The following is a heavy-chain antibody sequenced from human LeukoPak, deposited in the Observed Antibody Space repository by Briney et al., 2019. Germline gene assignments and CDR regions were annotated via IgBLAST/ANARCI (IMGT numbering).Heavy chain of an antibody. D-gene: IGHD3-10*01. J-gene: IGHJ4*02. CDR2: IYHSGST. Sequence: SETLSLTCTASGYSISSGYYWGWTRQPPGKGLEWIGSIYHSGSTYYNPSLKSRVTISVDTSKNQFSLKLSSVTAADTAVYYCARDRYYDSGSYYNRGQGTLVTVSS. V-gene: IGHV4-38-2*02. CDR3: ARDRYYDSGSYYN. CDR1: GYSISSGYY.